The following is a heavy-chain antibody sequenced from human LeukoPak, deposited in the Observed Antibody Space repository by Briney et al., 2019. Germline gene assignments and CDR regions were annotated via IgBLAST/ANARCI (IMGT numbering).Heavy chain of an antibody. J-gene: IGHJ2*01. D-gene: IGHD3-10*01. V-gene: IGHV3-30*04. Sequence: PGTSLRLSCAASGFTFSSYSMHWVRQAPGKGLEWAAVLSTIGGREYYADSVQGRFTISRDTSKNTLYLQMDGLRVEDTALYYCARASAGAPFDLWGRGTLVTVS. CDR1: GFTFSSYS. CDR2: LSTIGGRE. CDR3: ARASAGAPFDL.